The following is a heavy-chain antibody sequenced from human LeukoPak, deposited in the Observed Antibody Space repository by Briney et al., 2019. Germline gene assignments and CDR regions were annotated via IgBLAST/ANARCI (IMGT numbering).Heavy chain of an antibody. CDR2: IYPGDSDT. J-gene: IGHJ4*02. CDR3: AGRDQVLPAAMLY. CDR1: GYSFTSYG. Sequence: GESLKISCKGSGYSFTSYGIGWVRQMPGKGLEGMGIIYPGDSDTRYSASFQGQVTISADKSISTAYLQWSSLKASHTALYYCAGRDQVLPAAMLYWGQGPLVTVSS. V-gene: IGHV5-51*01. D-gene: IGHD2-2*01.